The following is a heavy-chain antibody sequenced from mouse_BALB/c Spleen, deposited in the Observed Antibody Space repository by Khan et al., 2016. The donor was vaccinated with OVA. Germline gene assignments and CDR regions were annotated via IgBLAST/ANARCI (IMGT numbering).Heavy chain of an antibody. Sequence: QIQLVQSGPELRKPGETVKISCKASGYTSTNYGMNWVKQAPGQGLKWMGLINTYTGEPTYADDFKGRFAFSLEASASTAYLQINNLKNEDTATYFCARPPYFSYVMVYWGQGTSVTVSS. D-gene: IGHD2-10*01. CDR1: GYTSTNYG. V-gene: IGHV9-3-1*01. J-gene: IGHJ4*01. CDR2: INTYTGEP. CDR3: ARPPYFSYVMVY.